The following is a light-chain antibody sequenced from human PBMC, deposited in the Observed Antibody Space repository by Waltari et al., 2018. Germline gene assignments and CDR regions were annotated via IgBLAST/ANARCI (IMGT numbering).Light chain of an antibody. J-gene: IGKJ1*01. V-gene: IGKV1-12*01. CDR3: QQGNSFPPT. Sequence: DIQMTQSPSSVSASVGDRVTITCRASQGIGTWLAWYQHKPGKAPKVLIYGASTLLTGVPSRFSGSGSGTEFTLTITGLQPEDFATYFCQQGNSFPPTFGQGTRVEV. CDR1: QGIGTW. CDR2: GAS.